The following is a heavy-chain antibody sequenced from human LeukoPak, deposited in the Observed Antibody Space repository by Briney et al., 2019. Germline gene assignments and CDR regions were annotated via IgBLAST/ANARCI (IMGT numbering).Heavy chain of an antibody. J-gene: IGHJ4*02. V-gene: IGHV5-51*01. Sequence: GESLKISCKGSGYSFTSYWIGWVRQMPGKGLEWMGIIYPGDSDTRYSPSFQGQVTISADKSISTAYLQWSSLKASDTAMYYCARFSSAYSGSYYGNYWGQGTLVTVSS. D-gene: IGHD1-26*01. CDR2: IYPGDSDT. CDR3: ARFSSAYSGSYYGNY. CDR1: GYSFTSYW.